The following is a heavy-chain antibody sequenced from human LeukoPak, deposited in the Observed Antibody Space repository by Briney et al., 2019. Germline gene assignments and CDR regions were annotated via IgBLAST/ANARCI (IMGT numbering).Heavy chain of an antibody. CDR1: GGSFSGYY. Sequence: SETLSVTCAVYGGSFSGYYWSWIRQPPGNGLEWIGEINHSGSTNYNPSLKSRVTISVDTSKNQFSLKLSSVTAADTAVYYCARGSSSLVYWGQGTLVTVSS. CDR2: INHSGST. CDR3: ARGSSSLVY. D-gene: IGHD6-6*01. J-gene: IGHJ4*02. V-gene: IGHV4-34*01.